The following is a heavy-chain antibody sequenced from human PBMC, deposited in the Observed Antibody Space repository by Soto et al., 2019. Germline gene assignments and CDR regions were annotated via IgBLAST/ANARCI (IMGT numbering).Heavy chain of an antibody. CDR2: ISYDGSNK. CDR1: GFTFSSYA. J-gene: IGHJ4*02. D-gene: IGHD6-13*01. V-gene: IGHV3-30-3*01. CDR3: AREGSSWFHGGDY. Sequence: QVQLVESGGGVVQPGRSLRLSCAASGFTFSSYAMHWVRQAPGKGLEWVAVISYDGSNKYYADSVKGRFTISRDNSKNTLYLQMDSLRAEDTAVDYCAREGSSWFHGGDYWGQGTLVTVSS.